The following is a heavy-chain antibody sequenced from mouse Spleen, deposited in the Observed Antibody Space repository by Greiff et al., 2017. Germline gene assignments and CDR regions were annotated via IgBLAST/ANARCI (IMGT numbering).Heavy chain of an antibody. CDR2: ISSGGGST. CDR3: AREGLRRFFDY. D-gene: IGHD2-2*01. J-gene: IGHJ2*01. Sequence: VQLKQSGGGLVKPGGSLKLSCAASGFAFSSYDMSWVRQTPEKRLEWVAYISSGGGSTYYPDTVKGRFTISRDNAKNTLYLQMSSLKSEDTAMYYCAREGLRRFFDYWGQGTTLTVSS. V-gene: IGHV5-12-1*01. CDR1: GFAFSSYD.